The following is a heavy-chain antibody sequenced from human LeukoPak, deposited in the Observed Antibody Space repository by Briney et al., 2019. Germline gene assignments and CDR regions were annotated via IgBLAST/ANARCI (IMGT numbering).Heavy chain of an antibody. J-gene: IGHJ3*02. Sequence: PSETLSLSCTVSGGSIRSYYWSWIRQPPGKGLEWIGYIYYSGSTNYNPSLKSRVTISVDTSKNQLSLKLSSVTAADTAVYYCASDRDSSSWYGTNDAFDIWGQGTMVTVSS. CDR3: ASDRDSSSWYGTNDAFDI. D-gene: IGHD6-13*01. CDR1: GGSIRSYY. CDR2: IYYSGST. V-gene: IGHV4-59*01.